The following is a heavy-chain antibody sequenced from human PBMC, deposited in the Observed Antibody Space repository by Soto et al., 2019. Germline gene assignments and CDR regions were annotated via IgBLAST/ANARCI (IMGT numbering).Heavy chain of an antibody. D-gene: IGHD3-10*01. CDR1: GGSISSSSYY. CDR3: ARLQYCISISCYPVLLWFGELSSNPYYNWFDP. V-gene: IGHV4-39*01. Sequence: SETLSLTCTVSGGSISSSSYYWGWIRQPPGKGLEWIGSIYYSGSTYYNPSLKSRVTISVDTSKNQFSLKLSSVTAADTAVYYCARLQYCISISCYPVLLWFGELSSNPYYNWFDPWGQGTLVTVS. J-gene: IGHJ5*02. CDR2: IYYSGST.